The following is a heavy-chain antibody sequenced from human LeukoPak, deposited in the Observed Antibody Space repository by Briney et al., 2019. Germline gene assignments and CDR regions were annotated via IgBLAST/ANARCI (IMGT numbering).Heavy chain of an antibody. CDR3: ARGDGYNDAEYLQH. CDR1: GFTFSSYG. V-gene: IGHV3-33*01. CDR2: IWYDGSNK. J-gene: IGHJ1*01. Sequence: GRSLRLSCAASGFTFSSYGMHWVRQAPGKGLEGGAVIWYDGSNKYYGDSVKGRFTISRDNSKKTLYLQMNSLRVEDTAVYYCARGDGYNDAEYLQHWGQGTLVTVS. D-gene: IGHD5-24*01.